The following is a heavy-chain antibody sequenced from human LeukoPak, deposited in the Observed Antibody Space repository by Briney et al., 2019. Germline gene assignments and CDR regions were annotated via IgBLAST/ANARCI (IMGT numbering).Heavy chain of an antibody. CDR1: GFSFSNAW. CDR3: TTAPFVWSAYGDSY. CDR2: IKSKADGGTA. Sequence: GGSLRLSCAASGFSFSNAWMSWVRQAPGKGLEWVGRIKSKADGGTADYAAPVRGRFTISRDDSKHTVFLQMNSLGAEDTAVYFCTTAPFVWSAYGDSYWGQGTLVTVSS. D-gene: IGHD4-17*01. J-gene: IGHJ4*02. V-gene: IGHV3-15*01.